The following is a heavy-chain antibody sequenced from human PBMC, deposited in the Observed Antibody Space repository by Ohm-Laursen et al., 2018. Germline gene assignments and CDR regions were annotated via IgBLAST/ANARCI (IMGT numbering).Heavy chain of an antibody. J-gene: IGHJ6*02. CDR3: ARLRPYYYGMDV. D-gene: IGHD5-12*01. V-gene: IGHV4-34*01. Sequence: TLSLTCAVYGGSFSGYYWSWIRQPPGKRLEWIGEINHSGSTNYNPSLKSRVTISVDTSKNQFSLKLSSVTAADTAVYYCARLRPYYYGMDVWGQGTTVTVSS. CDR2: INHSGST. CDR1: GGSFSGYY.